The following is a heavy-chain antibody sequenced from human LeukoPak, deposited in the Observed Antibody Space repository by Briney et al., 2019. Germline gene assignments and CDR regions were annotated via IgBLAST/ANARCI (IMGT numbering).Heavy chain of an antibody. CDR3: ARDQSSAYSSSWYRGDYYYYGMDV. V-gene: IGHV4-59*01. D-gene: IGHD6-13*01. CDR1: GGSISSYY. J-gene: IGHJ6*02. Sequence: SETLSLTCTVSGGSISSYYWSWLRQPPGKGLEWIRYIYYSGSTNYSPSLKSRVTISVDTSKNQFSLKRSSVTAEDTAVYYCARDQSSAYSSSWYRGDYYYYGMDVWGQGTTVTVSS. CDR2: IYYSGST.